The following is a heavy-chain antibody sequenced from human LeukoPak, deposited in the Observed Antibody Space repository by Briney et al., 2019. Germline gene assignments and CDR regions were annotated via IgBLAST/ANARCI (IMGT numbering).Heavy chain of an antibody. Sequence: GGSPRLSCAASGFTFSDYSMNWVRQAPGKGLEGVSYIGITSSTIYYADSVKGRFTISRDNSKNSLYLQMNSLRAEDAAVYYCARAYYCYDGSPYYFLDYWGQGTLVTVSS. J-gene: IGHJ4*02. V-gene: IGHV3-48*01. CDR2: IGITSSTI. CDR3: ARAYYCYDGSPYYFLDY. CDR1: GFTFSDYS. D-gene: IGHD3-22*01.